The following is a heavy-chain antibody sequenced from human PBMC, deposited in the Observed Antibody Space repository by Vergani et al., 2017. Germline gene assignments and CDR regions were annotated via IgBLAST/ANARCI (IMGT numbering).Heavy chain of an antibody. Sequence: QVQLVQSGAEVKKPGASVKVSCKASGYTFTGYYMHWVRQAPGQGLEWMGWNNPNSGGTNYAQKFQGRVTMTRGTSISTAYMELSRLISDDTAVYYCARTENYGSGSYYNALLYMDVWGKGTTVTVSS. CDR1: GYTFTGYY. CDR2: NNPNSGGT. J-gene: IGHJ6*03. CDR3: ARTENYGSGSYYNALLYMDV. D-gene: IGHD3-10*01. V-gene: IGHV1-2*02.